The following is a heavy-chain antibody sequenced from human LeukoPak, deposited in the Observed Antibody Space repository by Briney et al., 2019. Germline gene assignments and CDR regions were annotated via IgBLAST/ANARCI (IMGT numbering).Heavy chain of an antibody. J-gene: IGHJ4*02. CDR1: GYTFTSYD. CDR2: MNPNSGNT. V-gene: IGHV1-8*01. CDR3: ARARGGSGSGYYYVRY. Sequence: VASVKVSCKASGYTFTSYDINWVRQATGQGLEWMGWMNPNSGNTGYAQKFQGRVTMTRNTSISTAYMELSSLRSEDTAVYYCARARGGSGSGYYYVRYWGQGTLVTVFS. D-gene: IGHD3-22*01.